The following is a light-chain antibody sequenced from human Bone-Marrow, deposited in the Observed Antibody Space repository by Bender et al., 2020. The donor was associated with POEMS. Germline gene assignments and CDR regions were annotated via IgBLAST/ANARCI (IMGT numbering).Light chain of an antibody. CDR3: QRWHGPSDHAI. CDR1: NIGTKS. V-gene: IGLV3-21*03. CDR2: DDT. J-gene: IGLJ2*01. Sequence: SYVLTQPPSVSVAPGKTATITCGGINIGTKSVYWYQQKPGQAPILIVFDDTDRPSGIPARFSGSNSGNTATLTITGVEAGDEADYYCQRWHGPSDHAIFGGGTKLTVL.